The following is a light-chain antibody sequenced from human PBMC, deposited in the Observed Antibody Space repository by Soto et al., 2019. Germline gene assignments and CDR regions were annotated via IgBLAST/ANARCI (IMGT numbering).Light chain of an antibody. CDR1: SSDVGSYNL. CDR3: CSYAGSSTYV. V-gene: IGLV2-23*01. Sequence: QSALTQPASVSGSPGQSITISCTGTSSDVGSYNLVSWYRQHPGKAPKLMIYEGSQRPSGVSNRFSGSKSGNMASLTISGLQAEDEADYYCCSYAGSSTYVFGTGTKLTVL. CDR2: EGS. J-gene: IGLJ1*01.